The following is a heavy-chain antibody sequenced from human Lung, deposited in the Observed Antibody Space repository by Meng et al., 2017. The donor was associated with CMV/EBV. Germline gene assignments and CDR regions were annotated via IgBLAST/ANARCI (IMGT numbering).Heavy chain of an antibody. CDR3: AREGIAVAGTGFDY. Sequence: GESXKISXAASGFTFSSYEMNWVRQAPGKGLEWVSYISSSGSTIYYADSVKGRFNISRDNAKNSLYLQMNSLRAEDTAVYYCAREGIAVAGTGFDYWGQGTLVTVSS. CDR2: ISSSGSTI. D-gene: IGHD6-19*01. V-gene: IGHV3-48*03. CDR1: GFTFSSYE. J-gene: IGHJ4*02.